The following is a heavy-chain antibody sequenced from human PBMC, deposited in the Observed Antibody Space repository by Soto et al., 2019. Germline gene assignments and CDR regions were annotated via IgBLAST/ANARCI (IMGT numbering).Heavy chain of an antibody. CDR3: ARGPGGPDGPGDY. Sequence: QVKLVQSGAEVKKPGASVKVSCKASGYTFTSYAMHWVRQAPGQRLEWMGWINAGNGNTKYSQKFQGRVTITRDTSASTAYMELSSLRSEDTPVYYCARGPGGPDGPGDYWGQGTLVTVSS. J-gene: IGHJ4*02. D-gene: IGHD2-15*01. CDR2: INAGNGNT. V-gene: IGHV1-3*01. CDR1: GYTFTSYA.